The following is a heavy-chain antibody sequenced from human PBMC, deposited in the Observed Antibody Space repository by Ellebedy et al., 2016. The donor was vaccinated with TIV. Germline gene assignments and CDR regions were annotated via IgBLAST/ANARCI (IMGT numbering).Heavy chain of an antibody. CDR2: IYYSGSS. CDR3: ARTRMVLGVKPAYFDS. CDR1: GGSFSSYY. J-gene: IGHJ4*02. Sequence: MPSETLSLTCSVSGGSFSSYYWSWIRQPPGKGLEWIGYIYYSGSSNYNSSPGSRVTITVDTSKKQFSLILSYVTAADTAVYYCARTRMVLGVKPAYFDSWGQGTLVTVSS. V-gene: IGHV4-59*01. D-gene: IGHD3-10*01.